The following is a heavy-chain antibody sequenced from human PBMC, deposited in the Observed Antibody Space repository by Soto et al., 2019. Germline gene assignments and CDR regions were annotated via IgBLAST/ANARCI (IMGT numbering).Heavy chain of an antibody. Sequence: ESLMISFNGSGYSFRNNCITWVRQMPLKVLYWMGRIDLTDSYTSYSPSFQVHVYFSADTSINTAYLQWSSLRASDTAMYYCARNGGAHYDSSGYHYALDYWGQGTTVPESS. V-gene: IGHV5-10-1*01. CDR2: IDLTDSYT. J-gene: IGHJ4*02. CDR3: ARNGGAHYDSSGYHYALDY. D-gene: IGHD3-22*01. CDR1: GYSFRNNC.